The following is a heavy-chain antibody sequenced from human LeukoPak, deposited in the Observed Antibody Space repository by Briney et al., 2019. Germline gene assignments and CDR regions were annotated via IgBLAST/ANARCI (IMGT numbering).Heavy chain of an antibody. V-gene: IGHV1-18*01. D-gene: IGHD6-13*01. Sequence: ASVKVSCKASGYTFTSYGISWVRQAPGQGLEWMGWISAYNGNTNYAQKLQGRVTMTTDTSTSTAYMELSRLRSDDTAVYYCARDSPRIAAAGTQNFVDYWGQGTLVTVSS. CDR2: ISAYNGNT. CDR3: ARDSPRIAAAGTQNFVDY. CDR1: GYTFTSYG. J-gene: IGHJ4*02.